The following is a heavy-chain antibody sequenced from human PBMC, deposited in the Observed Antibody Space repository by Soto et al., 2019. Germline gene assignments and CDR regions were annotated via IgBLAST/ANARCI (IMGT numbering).Heavy chain of an antibody. V-gene: IGHV1-18*01. CDR3: ARGRYGDY. CDR1: GYAFTTYG. J-gene: IGHJ4*02. Sequence: QVHLVQSGAEVQKPGASVKASCKGSGYAFTTYGITWVRQAPGQGIERMGWISAHNGNTNYAQKRQGRVTVTRDTSTSTAYMELRGLRSDDTAVYYCARGRYGDYWGQGAVVTVSS. CDR2: ISAHNGNT. D-gene: IGHD1-1*01.